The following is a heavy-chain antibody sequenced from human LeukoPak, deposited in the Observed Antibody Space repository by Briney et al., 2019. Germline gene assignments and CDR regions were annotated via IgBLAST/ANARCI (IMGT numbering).Heavy chain of an antibody. V-gene: IGHV3-9*01. CDR2: ISWNSGSI. J-gene: IGHJ4*02. Sequence: GGSLRLSCAASGFTFDDYAMHWVRQAPGKGLEWVSGISWNSGSIGYADSVKGRFTISRDNAKNSLYLQMNSLRAEDTALYYCAKARGDCSGGNCYFEYWGQGTLVTVSS. D-gene: IGHD2-15*01. CDR3: AKARGDCSGGNCYFEY. CDR1: GFTFDDYA.